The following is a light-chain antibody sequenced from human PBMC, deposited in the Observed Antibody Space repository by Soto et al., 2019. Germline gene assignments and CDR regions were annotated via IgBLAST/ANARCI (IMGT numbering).Light chain of an antibody. V-gene: IGKV3-15*01. J-gene: IGKJ5*01. CDR2: GAS. Sequence: EIVLPQSTGTLSLSPGERSTLSCMASQRVSSNLAWYQQRPGQAPRLLIYGASTRATGIPARFSGSGSGTEFTLTISSLQSEDFAVYYCQQYTTGPPITFGQGTRLETK. CDR1: QRVSSN. CDR3: QQYTTGPPIT.